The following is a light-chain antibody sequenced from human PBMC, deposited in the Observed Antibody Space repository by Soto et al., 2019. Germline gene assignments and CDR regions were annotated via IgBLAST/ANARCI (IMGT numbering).Light chain of an antibody. V-gene: IGKV1-39*01. CDR3: QQYNSYEGT. Sequence: DIQVTQSPSSLSASVGDRVTITCRASQYIGDFLNWYQQTPGKAPKLLIFGASNLHIGVPSRFSGSGSGTEFTLTINNLQREDFATYYCQQYNSYEGTFGQGTKVDIK. CDR1: QYIGDF. CDR2: GAS. J-gene: IGKJ1*01.